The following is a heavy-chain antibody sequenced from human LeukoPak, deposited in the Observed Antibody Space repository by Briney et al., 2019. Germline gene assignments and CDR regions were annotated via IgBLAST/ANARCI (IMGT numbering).Heavy chain of an antibody. J-gene: IGHJ4*02. CDR2: IYFTGST. V-gene: IGHV4-59*01. D-gene: IGHD3-10*01. Sequence: PSETLSLTCTVSGESISGYYWSWRRQPPGQGLEWIGYIYFTGSTNYDSSLKSRVTIQVDTWKSPFSLRLSSVTATDTSVYYCARTYGSKSNYYFDYWGEGYLVNVSS. CDR3: ARTYGSKSNYYFDY. CDR1: GESISGYY.